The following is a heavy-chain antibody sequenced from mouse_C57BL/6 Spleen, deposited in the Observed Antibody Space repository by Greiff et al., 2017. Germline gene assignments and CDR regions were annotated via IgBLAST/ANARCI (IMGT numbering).Heavy chain of an antibody. D-gene: IGHD2-3*01. CDR2: IDPSDSYT. CDR1: GYTFTSYW. Sequence: QVQLQQPGAELVKPGASVKLSCKASGYTFTSYWMQWVKQRPGQGLEWIGEIDPSDSYTNYNQKFKGKATLTVDTSSSTAYMQLISLTSEDSAVYYCARTHDGYYVGFAYWGQGTLVTVSA. V-gene: IGHV1-50*01. CDR3: ARTHDGYYVGFAY. J-gene: IGHJ3*01.